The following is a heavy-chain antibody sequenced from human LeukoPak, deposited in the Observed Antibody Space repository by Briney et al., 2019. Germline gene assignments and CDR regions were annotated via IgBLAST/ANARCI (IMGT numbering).Heavy chain of an antibody. J-gene: IGHJ5*02. CDR1: GFPFRDYY. D-gene: IGHD2-15*01. CDR3: TRGGPIVVVVTATEFDP. Sequence: GGSLRLSCAASGFPFRDYYMTWIRQAPGKGLEWVGFIRSKAYGGTTEYAASVKGRFTISRDDSKSIAYLQMNSLKTEDTAVYYCTRGGPIVVVVTATEFDPWGQGTLVTVSS. V-gene: IGHV3-49*03. CDR2: IRSKAYGGTT.